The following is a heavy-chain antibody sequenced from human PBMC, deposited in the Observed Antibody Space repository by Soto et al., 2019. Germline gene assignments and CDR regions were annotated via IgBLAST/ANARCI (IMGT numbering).Heavy chain of an antibody. V-gene: IGHV7-4-1*01. Sequence: ASVKVSCKASGYTFTSYAMNWVRQAPGQGLEWMGWINTNTGNPTYAQGFTGRFVFSLDTSVSTAYLQICSLKAEDTAVYYCARDRGYSGYAVPLYYYYYGMDVWGQGTTVTVSS. D-gene: IGHD5-12*01. CDR2: INTNTGNP. CDR1: GYTFTSYA. CDR3: ARDRGYSGYAVPLYYYYYGMDV. J-gene: IGHJ6*02.